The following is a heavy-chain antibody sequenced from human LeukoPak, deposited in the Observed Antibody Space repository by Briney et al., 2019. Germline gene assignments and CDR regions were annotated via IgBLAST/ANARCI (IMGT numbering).Heavy chain of an antibody. CDR3: ARDPLVAMSEDLFDY. CDR2: ISYDGSKK. D-gene: IGHD6-19*01. V-gene: IGHV3-30*03. CDR1: GFTFSKHG. J-gene: IGHJ4*02. Sequence: GGSLRLSCAASGFTFSKHGMHWVRQAPGKGLDWVAVISYDGSKKDYADSVKGRFTISRDNAKNSLYLQMNSLRAGDTAVYYCARDPLVAMSEDLFDYWGQGTLVTVSS.